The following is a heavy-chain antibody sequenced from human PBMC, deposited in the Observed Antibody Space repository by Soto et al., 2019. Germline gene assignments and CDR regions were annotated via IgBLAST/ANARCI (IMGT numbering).Heavy chain of an antibody. Sequence: TGGSLRLSCAASGFTFSSYWMSLVRQAPGKGLECVSNIKQDGSEKYYVDSVKGRFTISRDNDKNSLYLQMNSLRAEDTAVYYCASDSSLFDYLGQGTLVTVSS. J-gene: IGHJ4*02. CDR2: IKQDGSEK. V-gene: IGHV3-7*01. CDR1: GFTFSSYW. CDR3: ASDSSLFDY.